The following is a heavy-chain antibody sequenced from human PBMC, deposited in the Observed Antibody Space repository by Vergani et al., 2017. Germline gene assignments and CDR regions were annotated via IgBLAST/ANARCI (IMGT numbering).Heavy chain of an antibody. D-gene: IGHD2-15*01. CDR3: ARGGGYCSGGSCYSLDY. CDR1: GYSFTSYW. V-gene: IGHV5-10-1*03. Sequence: EVQLVQSGAEVKKPGESLRISCKGSGYSFTSYWISWVRQMPGKGLEWMGRIDPSDSYTNYSPSFQGHVPISADKSISTAYLQWSSLKASDTAMYYCARGGGYCSGGSCYSLDYWGQGTLVTVSS. J-gene: IGHJ4*02. CDR2: IDPSDSYT.